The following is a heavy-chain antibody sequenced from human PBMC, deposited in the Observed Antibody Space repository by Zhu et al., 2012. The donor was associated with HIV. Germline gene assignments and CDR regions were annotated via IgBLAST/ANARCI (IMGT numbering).Heavy chain of an antibody. V-gene: IGHV4-39*01. J-gene: IGHJ4*02. Sequence: QVQLQESGPGLVKPSETLSLTCTVSGGSISSSSYYWGWIRQPPGKGLEWIGSIYYSGSTYYNPSLKSRVTISVDTSKNQFSLKLSSVTAADTAVYYCARHGPGLSSSWYEDYWGQGTLVTGLL. CDR1: GGSISSSSYY. D-gene: IGHD6-13*01. CDR3: ARHGPGLSSSWYEDY. CDR2: IYYSGST.